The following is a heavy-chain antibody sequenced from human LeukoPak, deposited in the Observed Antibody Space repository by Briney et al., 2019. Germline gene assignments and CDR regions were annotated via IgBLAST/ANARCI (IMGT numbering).Heavy chain of an antibody. D-gene: IGHD3-3*01. CDR2: ISSSSSYI. J-gene: IGHJ6*04. V-gene: IGHV3-21*01. CDR1: AFTFSNYA. Sequence: GGSLRLSCAASAFTFSNYAMNWVRQAPGKGLEWVSSISSSSSYICYADSVKGRFTISRDNAKNSLYLQMNSLRAEDTAVYYCAAVRFLEWLPPLDVWGKGTTVTVSS. CDR3: AAVRFLEWLPPLDV.